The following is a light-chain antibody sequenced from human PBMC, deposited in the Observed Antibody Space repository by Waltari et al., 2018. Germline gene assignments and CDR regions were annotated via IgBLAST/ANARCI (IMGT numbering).Light chain of an antibody. CDR2: AAS. J-gene: IGKJ4*01. CDR3: QQTFTNPLT. CDR1: QTIHRY. Sequence: DIQVTQSPSSLSASAGERRTIACRASQTIHRYLNWYQQKSGKPPKLLIYAASTLQGGVPSRFSGSGSGADFTLTISNLQPEDFATYYCQQTFTNPLTFGGGTKVEIK. V-gene: IGKV1-39*01.